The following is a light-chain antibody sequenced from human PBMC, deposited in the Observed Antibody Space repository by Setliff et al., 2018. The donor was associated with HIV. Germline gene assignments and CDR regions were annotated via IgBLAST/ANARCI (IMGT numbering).Light chain of an antibody. J-gene: IGKJ5*01. CDR2: AAS. CDR3: QQLKSYPST. CDR1: QGLGTF. V-gene: IGKV1-9*01. Sequence: DIQLTQSPSFLSASVGDRVTITCRASQGLGTFLAWYQQKPGKAPKLLISAASTLQSGVPSRFSGSGSGTEFTLTISSLQPEDFATYYCQQLKSYPSTFGQGTRLEIK.